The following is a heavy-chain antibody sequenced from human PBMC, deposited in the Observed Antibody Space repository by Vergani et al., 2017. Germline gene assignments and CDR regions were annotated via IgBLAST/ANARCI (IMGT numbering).Heavy chain of an antibody. CDR2: IYSGGST. J-gene: IGHJ5*02. Sequence: EVQLVESGGGLIQPGGSLRLSCAASGFTVSSNYMSWVRQAPGKGLEWVSVIYSGGSTYYADSVKGRCTISRDNSKNTLYHQMNSLRADDTAVYYCAREGVEHWFDPWGQGTLVTVSS. V-gene: IGHV3-53*01. CDR3: AREGVEHWFDP. CDR1: GFTVSSNY.